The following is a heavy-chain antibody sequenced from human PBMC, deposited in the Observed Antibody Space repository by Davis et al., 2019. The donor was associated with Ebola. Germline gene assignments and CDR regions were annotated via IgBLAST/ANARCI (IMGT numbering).Heavy chain of an antibody. V-gene: IGHV3-9*01. J-gene: IGHJ4*02. CDR3: VKDMTSGYSYSYFTSDFDY. Sequence: PGGSLRLSCAASGFTFDDYAMHWVRQGPGKGPEWVSGISWNSGSMGYADSVKGRFTISRDNAKNSLYLQMNSLRTEDTALYYCVKDMTSGYSYSYFTSDFDYWGQGALVTVSS. CDR2: ISWNSGSM. CDR1: GFTFDDYA. D-gene: IGHD5-18*01.